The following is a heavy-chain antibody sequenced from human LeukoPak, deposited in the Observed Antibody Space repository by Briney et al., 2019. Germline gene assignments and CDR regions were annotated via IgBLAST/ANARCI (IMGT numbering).Heavy chain of an antibody. Sequence: SETLSLTCAVYGGSFSGYYWSWIRQPPGKGLEWIGEINHSGSTNCNPSLKSRVTISVDTSKNQFSLKLSSVTAADAAVYYCARGLDIVVVPAATEFDYWGQGTLVTVSS. D-gene: IGHD2-2*03. CDR3: ARGLDIVVVPAATEFDY. CDR2: INHSGST. V-gene: IGHV4-34*01. J-gene: IGHJ4*02. CDR1: GGSFSGYY.